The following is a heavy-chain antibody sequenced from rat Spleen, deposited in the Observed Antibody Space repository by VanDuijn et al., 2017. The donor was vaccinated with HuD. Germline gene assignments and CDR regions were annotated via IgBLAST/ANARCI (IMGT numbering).Heavy chain of an antibody. J-gene: IGHJ2*01. Sequence: EVELVESGGGLVQPGRSLKLSCAASGITFTNYYMAWVRQAPTEGLEWVAYISPGGGSTYHRDSVKGRFTISRDNAESTLYLQMDSLRSEDTATYYCTTDYGGYGDYWGQGVMVTVSP. V-gene: IGHV5-27*01. CDR3: TTDYGGYGDY. CDR1: GITFTNYY. CDR2: ISPGGGST. D-gene: IGHD1-11*01.